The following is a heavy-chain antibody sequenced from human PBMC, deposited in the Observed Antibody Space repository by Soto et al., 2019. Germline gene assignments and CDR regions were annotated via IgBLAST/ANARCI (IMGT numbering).Heavy chain of an antibody. CDR2: IYSNDER. CDR1: GFSLRTDGVN. CDR3: AHRRGYFNY. J-gene: IGHJ4*02. Sequence: SGPTLVNPPQTLTLTCSCSGFSLRTDGVNVGWIRQPPGKALEWLALIYSNDERRYSPSLKTRLTISKDSSKNQVVLTMTNMGPVDTATYFCAHRRGYFNYWGPGIQVTVSS. V-gene: IGHV2-5*01.